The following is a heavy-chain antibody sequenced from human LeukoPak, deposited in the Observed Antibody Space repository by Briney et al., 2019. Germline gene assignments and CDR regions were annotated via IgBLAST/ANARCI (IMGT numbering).Heavy chain of an antibody. CDR3: AKSPGLVVAATRLDY. Sequence: PGGSLRLSCAASGFTFSSYAMSWVRQAPGKGLEWVSAISGSGGSTYYADSVKGRFTISRDNSKNTLYLQMNSLRAEDTAVYYCAKSPGLVVAATRLDYWGQGTLVTVSS. D-gene: IGHD2-15*01. V-gene: IGHV3-23*01. J-gene: IGHJ4*02. CDR1: GFTFSSYA. CDR2: ISGSGGST.